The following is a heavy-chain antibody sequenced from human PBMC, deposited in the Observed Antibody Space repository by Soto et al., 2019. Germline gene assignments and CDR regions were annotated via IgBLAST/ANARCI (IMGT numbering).Heavy chain of an antibody. V-gene: IGHV3-33*01. D-gene: IGHD2-2*01. CDR1: GFTFSSYG. CDR2: IWYGGSNK. CDR3: ARDGVPAAMSTDNWFDP. J-gene: IGHJ5*02. Sequence: GGSLRLSCAASGFTFSSYGMHWVRQAPGKGLEWVAVIWYGGSNKYYADSVKGRFTISRDNSKNTLYLQMNSLRAEDTAVYYCARDGVPAAMSTDNWFDPWGQGTLVTAPQ.